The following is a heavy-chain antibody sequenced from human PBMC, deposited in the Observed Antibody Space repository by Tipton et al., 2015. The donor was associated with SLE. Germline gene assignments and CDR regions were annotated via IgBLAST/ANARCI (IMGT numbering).Heavy chain of an antibody. CDR2: ISGSGGST. J-gene: IGHJ5*02. Sequence: SLRLSCAASGFTFSSYAMSWVRQAPGKGLEWVSAISGSGGSTYYADSVKGRFTISRDNSKNTLYLQMNSLRAEDTAVYYCAKEPDDYIWGSYRFNWFDPWGQGTLVTVSS. V-gene: IGHV3-23*01. D-gene: IGHD3-16*02. CDR1: GFTFSSYA. CDR3: AKEPDDYIWGSYRFNWFDP.